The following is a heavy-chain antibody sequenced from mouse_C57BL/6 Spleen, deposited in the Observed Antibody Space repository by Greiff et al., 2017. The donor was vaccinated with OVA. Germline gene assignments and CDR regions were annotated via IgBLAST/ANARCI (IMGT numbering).Heavy chain of an antibody. J-gene: IGHJ3*01. V-gene: IGHV1-15*01. Sequence: QVQLKESGAELVRPGASVTLSCKASGYTFTDYEMHWVKQTPVHGLEWIGAIDPETGGTAYNQKFKGKAILTVDKSSSTAYMELRSLASEDSAVYYCTRGGYYAYWGQGTLVTVSA. CDR2: IDPETGGT. CDR3: TRGGYYAY. CDR1: GYTFTDYE. D-gene: IGHD2-3*01.